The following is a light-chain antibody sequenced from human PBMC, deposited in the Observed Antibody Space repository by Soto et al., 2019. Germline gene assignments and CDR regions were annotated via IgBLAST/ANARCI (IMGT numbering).Light chain of an antibody. CDR2: DAT. J-gene: IGKJ4*01. CDR3: QQYDNWPPKT. CDR1: QSVRNN. V-gene: IGKV3-15*01. Sequence: EVVMTQSPATLSVSPGERATLSCKASQSVRNNLVWYLQKPGQAPRPIIYDATTRATGIPVRFSGSGSRTEFTLTISSLQSEDVGVYYCQQYDNWPPKTFGGGTKVDIK.